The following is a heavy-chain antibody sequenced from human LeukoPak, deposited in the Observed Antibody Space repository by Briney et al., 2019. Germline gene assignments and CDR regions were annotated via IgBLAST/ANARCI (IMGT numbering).Heavy chain of an antibody. CDR2: ISYDESNK. CDR1: GFTFSSYA. CDR3: ARGGAARPDF. D-gene: IGHD6-6*01. J-gene: IGHJ4*02. V-gene: IGHV3-30*04. Sequence: PGGSLRLSCAASGFTFSSYAMHWVRQAPGKGLEWVAVISYDESNKYYADSVKGRFTISRDNSKNTLYLQMNSLRAEDTAVYYCARGGAARPDFWGQGTLVTVSS.